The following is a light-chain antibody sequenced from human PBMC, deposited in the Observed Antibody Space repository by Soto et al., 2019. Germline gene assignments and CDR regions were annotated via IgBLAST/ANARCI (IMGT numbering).Light chain of an antibody. J-gene: IGKJ4*01. CDR1: QTISSW. CDR3: QQYNSYSLT. Sequence: DIQMTQSPSTLSASIGDRVTITCRASQTISSWLAWYQQKPGKAPNLLIYKASTLESGVPSRFSGSGSGTEFTLTITSLHPDDVATYYCQQYNSYSLTFGGGTKVEIK. V-gene: IGKV1-5*03. CDR2: KAS.